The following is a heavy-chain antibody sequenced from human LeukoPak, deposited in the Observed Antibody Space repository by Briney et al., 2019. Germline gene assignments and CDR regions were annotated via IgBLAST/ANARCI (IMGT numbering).Heavy chain of an antibody. V-gene: IGHV4-59*08. Sequence: PSETLSLTCTVAGVSISDFHWSWLRQSPEKGLEWIGWITNSGDANYNPSLESRLAMSAETTKRQLSLQVTSVTDADTAVYYCARHVEHAAYFHHWGQGILVTVSS. D-gene: IGHD1/OR15-1a*01. CDR3: ARHVEHAAYFHH. J-gene: IGHJ4*02. CDR2: ITNSGDA. CDR1: GVSISDFH.